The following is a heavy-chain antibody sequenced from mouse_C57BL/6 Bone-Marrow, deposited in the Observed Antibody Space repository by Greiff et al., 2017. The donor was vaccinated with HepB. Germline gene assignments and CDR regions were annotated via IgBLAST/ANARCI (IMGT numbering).Heavy chain of an antibody. CDR1: GFSFNTYA. D-gene: IGHD2-10*01. CDR3: VRHTYYGNYWYFDV. V-gene: IGHV10-1*01. CDR2: IRSKSNNYAT. J-gene: IGHJ1*03. Sequence: EVKLVESGGGLVQPKGSLKLSCAASGFSFNTYAMNWVRQAPGKGLEWVARIRSKSNNYATYYADSVKDRFTISRDDSESMLYLQMNNLKTEDTAMYYCVRHTYYGNYWYFDVWGTGTTVTVSS.